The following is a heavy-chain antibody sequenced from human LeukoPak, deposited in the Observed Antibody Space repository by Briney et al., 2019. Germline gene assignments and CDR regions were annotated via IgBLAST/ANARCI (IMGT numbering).Heavy chain of an antibody. CDR2: IRSKAYGGTT. V-gene: IGHV3-49*03. D-gene: IGHD3-22*01. CDR3: TRGRMIVVATPRFFDY. Sequence: GGSLRLSCTASEFTFGDYAMSWFRQAPGKGLEWVGFIRSKAYGGTTEYAASVKGRFTISRDDSKSIAYLQMNSLKTEDTAVYYCTRGRMIVVATPRFFDYWGQGTLVTVSS. CDR1: EFTFGDYA. J-gene: IGHJ4*02.